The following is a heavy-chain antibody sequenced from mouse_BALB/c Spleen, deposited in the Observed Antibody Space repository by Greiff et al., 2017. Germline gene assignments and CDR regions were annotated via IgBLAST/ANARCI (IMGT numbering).Heavy chain of an antibody. D-gene: IGHD1-1*01. CDR2: IYPGDGDT. Sequence: VQLQQSGAELARPGASVKLSCKASGYTFTSYWMQWVKQRPGQGLEWIGAIYPGDGDTRYTQKFKGKATLTADKSSSTAYMQLSSLASEDSAVYYCARSGFNYYGSSYVGYWGQGTTLTVSS. V-gene: IGHV1-87*01. CDR3: ARSGFNYYGSSYVGY. J-gene: IGHJ2*01. CDR1: GYTFTSYW.